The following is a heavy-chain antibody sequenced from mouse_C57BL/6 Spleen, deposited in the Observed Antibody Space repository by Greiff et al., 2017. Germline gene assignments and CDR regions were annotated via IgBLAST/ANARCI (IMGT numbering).Heavy chain of an antibody. D-gene: IGHD2-4*01. V-gene: IGHV2-5*01. CDR3: AKSSIYYDYDTDYYAMDY. J-gene: IGHJ4*01. CDR1: GFSLTSYG. CDR2: IWRGGST. Sequence: VQRVESGPGLVQPSQSLSITCPVSGFSLTSYGVHWVRQSPGKGLEWLGVIWRGGSTDYNAAFMSRLSITKDNSKSQVFFKMNSLQADDTAIYYCAKSSIYYDYDTDYYAMDYWGQGTSVTVSS.